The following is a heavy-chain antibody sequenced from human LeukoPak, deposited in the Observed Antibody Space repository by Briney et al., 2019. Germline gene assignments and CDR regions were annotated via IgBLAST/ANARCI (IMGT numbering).Heavy chain of an antibody. CDR1: GFTFSSYS. V-gene: IGHV3-21*01. CDR3: VRGFRGVASNRAY. J-gene: IGHJ4*02. CDR2: ISSSSSYI. Sequence: GGSLRLSCAASGFTFSSYSMNWVRQAPGKGLEWVSSISSSSSYIYYADSVKGRFTISRDNAKNSLYLQMNSLRAEDTAVYYCVRGFRGVASNRAYWGQGTLVTVSS. D-gene: IGHD5-12*01.